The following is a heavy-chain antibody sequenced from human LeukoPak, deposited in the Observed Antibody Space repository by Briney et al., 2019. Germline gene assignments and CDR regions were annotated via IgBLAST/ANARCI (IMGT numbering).Heavy chain of an antibody. CDR2: ISYDGSNK. J-gene: IGHJ4*02. V-gene: IGHV3-30-3*01. CDR3: AKDQFYSGWGDFDY. CDR1: GFTFSSYA. D-gene: IGHD6-19*01. Sequence: GGSLRLSCAASGFTFSSYAMHWVRQAPGKGLEWVAVISYDGSNKYYADSVKGRFTISRDNSKNTLYLQMNSLRAEDTALYYCAKDQFYSGWGDFDYWAQGTLVTVSS.